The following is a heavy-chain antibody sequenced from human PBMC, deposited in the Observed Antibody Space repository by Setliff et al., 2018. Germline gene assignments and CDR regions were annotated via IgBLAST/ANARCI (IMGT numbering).Heavy chain of an antibody. D-gene: IGHD6-6*01. CDR3: ARAEYTSSSLYYYMDV. J-gene: IGHJ6*03. CDR2: IIPMFGTA. V-gene: IGHV1-69*13. CDR1: GGTFSSYA. Sequence: GASVKVSCKASGGTFSSYAISWVRQAPGQGLEWMGGIIPMFGTANYAQKFQGRVTITADESTSTAYMELSSLRSEDTAVYYCARAEYTSSSLYYYMDVWGKGTTVTVSS.